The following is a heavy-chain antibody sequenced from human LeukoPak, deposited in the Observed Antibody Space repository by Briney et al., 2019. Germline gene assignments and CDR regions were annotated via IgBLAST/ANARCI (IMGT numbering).Heavy chain of an antibody. CDR1: GFTFNSYA. CDR2: ISGSGGST. Sequence: GGSLRLSCAASGFTFNSYAMSWVRQAPGKGLEWVSAISGSGGSTYYADSVKGRFTISRDNSKNTLYLQMNSLRAEDTAVYYCAKDAITMVRGVIRGGYFDYWGQGTLVTVSS. D-gene: IGHD3-10*01. J-gene: IGHJ4*02. CDR3: AKDAITMVRGVIRGGYFDY. V-gene: IGHV3-23*01.